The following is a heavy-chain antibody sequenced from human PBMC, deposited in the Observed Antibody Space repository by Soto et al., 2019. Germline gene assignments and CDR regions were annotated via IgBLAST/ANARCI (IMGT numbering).Heavy chain of an antibody. D-gene: IGHD3-10*01. CDR1: GGTFSSYA. V-gene: IGHV1-69*13. CDR3: ARKRSTMVRGVTHYYYYGMDV. J-gene: IGHJ6*02. CDR2: IIPIFGTA. Sequence: SVKVSCKASGGTFSSYAISWVRQAPGQGLEWMGGIIPIFGTANYAQKFQGRVTITADESTSTAYMELSSLRSEDTAVYYCARKRSTMVRGVTHYYYYGMDVWGQGTTVTVSS.